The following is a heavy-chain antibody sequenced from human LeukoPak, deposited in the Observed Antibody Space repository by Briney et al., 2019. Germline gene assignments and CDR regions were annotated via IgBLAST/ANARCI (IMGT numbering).Heavy chain of an antibody. V-gene: IGHV3-23*01. CDR1: GFTFSRYA. D-gene: IGHD1-26*01. J-gene: IGHJ4*02. CDR2: VSGSGGST. Sequence: GGSLRLSCAASGFTFSRYAMTWIRQAPGKGLEWVSSVSGSGGSTYYADSVKGRFTISRDNSKNMLFLQMNSLRAEDTAVYYCAKDLIVGALDYWGQGTLVTVSS. CDR3: AKDLIVGALDY.